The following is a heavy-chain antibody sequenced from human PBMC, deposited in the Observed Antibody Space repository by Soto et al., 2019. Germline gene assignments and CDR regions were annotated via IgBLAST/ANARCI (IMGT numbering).Heavy chain of an antibody. CDR3: ARGYYVTDLYYYYYMDV. D-gene: IGHD3-10*02. Sequence: SETLSLTCAVYGGSFSGYYWSWIRQPPGKGLEWIGEINHSGSTNYNPSFKSRVTISVDTSKNQFSLKLSSVTAADTAVYYCARGYYVTDLYYYYYMDVWGKGTTVTVSS. V-gene: IGHV4-34*01. CDR2: INHSGST. J-gene: IGHJ6*03. CDR1: GGSFSGYY.